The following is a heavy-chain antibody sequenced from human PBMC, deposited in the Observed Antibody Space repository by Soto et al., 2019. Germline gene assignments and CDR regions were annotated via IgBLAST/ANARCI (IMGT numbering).Heavy chain of an antibody. D-gene: IGHD2-15*01. CDR1: GFTFNTYG. J-gene: IGHJ6*02. V-gene: IGHV3-33*01. CDR3: ARIDCTGGSCRPYAYYDLDV. Sequence: GGSLRLSCAASGFTFNTYGMHWVRQAPGRGLEWVAVIWYDGSIKYYADSVKGRFTISRDNSKNTLYLQMNSLRAEDTAVYYCARIDCTGGSCRPYAYYDLDVWGQGTTVTVSS. CDR2: IWYDGSIK.